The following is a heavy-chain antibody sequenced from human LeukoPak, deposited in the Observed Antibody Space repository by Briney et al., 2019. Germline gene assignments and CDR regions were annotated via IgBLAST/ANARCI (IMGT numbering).Heavy chain of an antibody. CDR2: ISSSSSYI. J-gene: IGHJ3*02. Sequence: GGSLRLSCAASGFTFSSYSMNWVRQAPGKGLEWVSSISSSSSYIYYADSVKGRFTISRDNAKNSLYQQMNSLRAEDTAVYYCARGLWFGELLWAFDIWGQGTMVTVSS. CDR1: GFTFSSYS. D-gene: IGHD3-10*01. V-gene: IGHV3-21*01. CDR3: ARGLWFGELLWAFDI.